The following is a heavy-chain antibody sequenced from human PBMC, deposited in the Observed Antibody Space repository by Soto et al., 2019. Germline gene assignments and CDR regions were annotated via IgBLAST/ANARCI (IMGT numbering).Heavy chain of an antibody. Sequence: SETLSLTCTVSGGSISSSTYYWYCIRQRPGKGLEWIGAMYYTGNKNYNPSLESRVTMSVDTSKNQFSLKLSSVTPTDTAVYYCARRSSSSLGSLFDPWGRGILVTVSS. CDR2: MYYTGNK. V-gene: IGHV4-39*01. CDR1: GGSISSSTYY. D-gene: IGHD6-6*01. J-gene: IGHJ5*02. CDR3: ARRSSSSLGSLFDP.